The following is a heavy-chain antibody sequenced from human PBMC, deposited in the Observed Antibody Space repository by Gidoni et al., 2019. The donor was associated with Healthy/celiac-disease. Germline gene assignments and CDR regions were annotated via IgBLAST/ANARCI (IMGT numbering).Heavy chain of an antibody. Sequence: VQLVESGGGLVRPGGSLRLSCAASGFTFSDYYMSWSRQAPGKGLEWVSYISSSSSYTNYADSVKGRFTISRDNAKNSLYLQMNSLRAEDTAVYYCARDRRIAVAGTPDDYWGQGTLVTVSS. D-gene: IGHD6-19*01. CDR1: GFTFSDYY. J-gene: IGHJ4*02. V-gene: IGHV3-11*06. CDR2: ISSSSSYT. CDR3: ARDRRIAVAGTPDDY.